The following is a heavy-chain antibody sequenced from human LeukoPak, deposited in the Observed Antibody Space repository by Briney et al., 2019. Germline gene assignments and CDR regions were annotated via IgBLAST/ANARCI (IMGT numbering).Heavy chain of an antibody. CDR1: GGSFSSFY. Sequence: MASETLSLTCTVSGGSFSSFYWSWIRQPPGKGLEWIGYIYYSGNTDYNPSLKSRVTISVDTSKNQFSLKLSSVTAADTAVYYCARFSMKDWFFDYWGQGTLATVSS. CDR3: ARFSMKDWFFDY. V-gene: IGHV4-59*01. D-gene: IGHD3-9*01. J-gene: IGHJ4*02. CDR2: IYYSGNT.